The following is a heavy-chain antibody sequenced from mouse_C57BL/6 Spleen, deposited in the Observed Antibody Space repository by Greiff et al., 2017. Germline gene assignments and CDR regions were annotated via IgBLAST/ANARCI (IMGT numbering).Heavy chain of an antibody. CDR1: GYTFTSYW. V-gene: IGHV1-72*01. D-gene: IGHD1-1*01. J-gene: IGHJ1*03. CDR2: IDPNSGGT. Sequence: VQLQQPGAELVKPGASVKLSCKASGYTFTSYWMHWVKQRPGRGLEWIGRIDPNSGGTKYNEKFKSKATLTVDKPSSTAYMQLSSLPSEDSAVYYCARSTTVVDWYFDVWGTGTTGTVSS. CDR3: ARSTTVVDWYFDV.